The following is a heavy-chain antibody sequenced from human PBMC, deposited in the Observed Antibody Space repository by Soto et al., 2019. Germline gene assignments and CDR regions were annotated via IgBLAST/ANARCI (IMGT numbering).Heavy chain of an antibody. V-gene: IGHV1-8*01. CDR2: MNANVDAT. D-gene: IGHD3-10*01. CDR3: AREVVDGSSLWLDP. J-gene: IGHJ5*02. CDR1: GFTFSTND. Sequence: ASVKVSCKASGFTFSTNDINWVRQALGQGLQWMGWMNANVDATDSPQEFKGRVTMTWNASISTAYMELSNPKSDDTAVHYCAREVVDGSSLWLDPWGQGTLVTVSS.